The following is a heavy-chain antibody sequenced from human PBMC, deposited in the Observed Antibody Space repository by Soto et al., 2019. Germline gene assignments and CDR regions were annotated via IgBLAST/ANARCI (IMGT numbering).Heavy chain of an antibody. CDR3: AREVQVHTPAFVY. CDR2: ISPMFGAA. J-gene: IGHJ4*02. CDR1: GGTFNTYA. Sequence: QVQLVQSGAEMKKPGSSVKVSCQSSGGTFNTYAMNWVRQAPGQGPEWMGDISPMFGAANYAPKFQGRVTITADESTGTSYMQLSSLMSEDTALYFCAREVQVHTPAFVYWGQGTLVTVSS. D-gene: IGHD3-10*01. V-gene: IGHV1-69*19.